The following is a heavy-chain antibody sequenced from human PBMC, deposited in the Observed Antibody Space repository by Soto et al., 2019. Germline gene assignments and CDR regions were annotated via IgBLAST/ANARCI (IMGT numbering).Heavy chain of an antibody. V-gene: IGHV1-3*01. D-gene: IGHD6-19*01. CDR3: ARDGLVAFDI. CDR2: INAGNGNT. CDR1: GYTFTSYG. J-gene: IGHJ3*02. Sequence: GASVKVSCKASGYTFTSYGINWVRQAPGQRLEWMGWINAGNGNTKYSQKFQGRVTITRDTSASTAYMELRSMRSEDTAVYYCARDGLVAFDIWGQGTMVTVSS.